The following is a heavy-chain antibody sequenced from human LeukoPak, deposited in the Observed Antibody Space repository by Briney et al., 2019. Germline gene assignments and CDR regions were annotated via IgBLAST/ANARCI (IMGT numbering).Heavy chain of an antibody. D-gene: IGHD3-22*01. Sequence: SETLSLTCAVYGGSFSGYYWSWIRQPPGKGLEWIGEINHSGSTNYNPSLKSRVTIPVDTSKNQFSLKLSSVTAADTAVYYCARGRHYYDSSGSVDYWGQGTLVTVSS. CDR1: GGSFSGYY. J-gene: IGHJ4*02. V-gene: IGHV4-34*01. CDR3: ARGRHYYDSSGSVDY. CDR2: INHSGST.